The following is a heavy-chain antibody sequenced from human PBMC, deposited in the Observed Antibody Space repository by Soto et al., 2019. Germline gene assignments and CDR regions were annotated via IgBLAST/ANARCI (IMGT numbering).Heavy chain of an antibody. D-gene: IGHD3-10*01. V-gene: IGHV3-15*01. J-gene: IGHJ4*02. CDR2: LKTSTERAPI. Sequence: EVQLVESGGGFVRPGGSLTLSCAVSGFSMRDAWMSWVRQAPGGGLEWVGRLKTSTERAPIHYAAPVQDRFTISRDDSKNTLFLQMDDLRTEDTAVYYCATAGTRWGLNESYWGQGALVTVSS. CDR1: GFSMRDAW. CDR3: ATAGTRWGLNESY.